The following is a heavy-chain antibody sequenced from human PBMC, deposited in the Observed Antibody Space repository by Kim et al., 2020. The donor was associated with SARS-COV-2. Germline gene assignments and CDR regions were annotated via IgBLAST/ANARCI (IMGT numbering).Heavy chain of an antibody. D-gene: IGHD1-1*01. CDR3: ANWDLEGGYDDY. CDR1: GFTFSSYG. V-gene: IGHV3-30*18. J-gene: IGHJ4*02. CDR2: ISYDGSNK. Sequence: GGSLRLSCAASGFTFSSYGMHWVRQAPGKGLEWVAVISYDGSNKYYADSVKGRFTISRDNSKNTLYLQMNSLRAEDTAVYYCANWDLEGGYDDYWGQGTLVTVSS.